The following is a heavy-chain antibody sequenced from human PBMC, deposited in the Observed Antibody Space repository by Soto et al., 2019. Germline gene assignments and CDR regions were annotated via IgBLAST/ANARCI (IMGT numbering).Heavy chain of an antibody. Sequence: PGESLKISCKGSGYSFTSYWIGWVRQMPGKGLEWMGIIYPGDSDTRYSPSFQGQVTISADKSISTAYLQWSSLKASDTAVYYFARDSPPMVRGADLYYYYGMDVWGQGTTVTVSS. J-gene: IGHJ6*02. V-gene: IGHV5-51*01. CDR3: ARDSPPMVRGADLYYYYGMDV. CDR2: IYPGDSDT. CDR1: GYSFTSYW. D-gene: IGHD3-10*01.